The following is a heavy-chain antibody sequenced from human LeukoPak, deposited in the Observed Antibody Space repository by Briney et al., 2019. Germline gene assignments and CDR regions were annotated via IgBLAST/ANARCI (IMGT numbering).Heavy chain of an antibody. CDR2: TYYRSKWYS. CDR3: ARGPQWLNY. Sequence: SQTLSLTCAISGDIVSSDSATWNWISQPPSKGLEWLGRTYYRSKWYSAYAVSVKSRISINSDTSKNQFSLQLNSVTPEDTAIYYCARGPQWLNYWGQGTLVTVSS. J-gene: IGHJ4*02. D-gene: IGHD6-19*01. CDR1: GDIVSSDSAT. V-gene: IGHV6-1*01.